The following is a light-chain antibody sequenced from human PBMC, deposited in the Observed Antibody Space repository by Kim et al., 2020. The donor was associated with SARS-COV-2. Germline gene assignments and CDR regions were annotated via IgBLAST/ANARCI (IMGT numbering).Light chain of an antibody. V-gene: IGKV1-39*01. CDR1: QTINTY. CDR2: AAS. J-gene: IGKJ4*01. Sequence: DIQMTQSPSSLSASVGDRVTITCRASQTINTYLDWYQQRPGKAPKLLIYAASRLQSGVPSRFSGSGSGTDFTLTISGLQVEDFATYYCKQSCTPLTLTFGGGTKVDIK. CDR3: KQSCTPLTLT.